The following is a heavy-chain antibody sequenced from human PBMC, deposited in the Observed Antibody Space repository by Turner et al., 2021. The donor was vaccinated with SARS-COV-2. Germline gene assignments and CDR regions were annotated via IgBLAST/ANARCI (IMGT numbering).Heavy chain of an antibody. V-gene: IGHV3-21*01. J-gene: IGHJ3*02. D-gene: IGHD3-22*01. CDR2: ISSSSNYI. CDR3: ARARWDYYDSSGYYPDAFDI. CDR1: GFTFSGHS. Sequence: EVQLVGSGGGLVRHGGSLSLSCAAPGFTFSGHSMNWVRQAPGKGLEWVSSISSSSNYIYYADSVKGRFTISRDNAKNSLFLQMNSLRAEDTAVYYCARARWDYYDSSGYYPDAFDIWGQGTMVTVSS.